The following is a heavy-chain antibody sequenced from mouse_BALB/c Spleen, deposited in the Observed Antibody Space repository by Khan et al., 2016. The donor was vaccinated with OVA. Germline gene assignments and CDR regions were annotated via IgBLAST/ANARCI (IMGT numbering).Heavy chain of an antibody. V-gene: IGHV1S135*01. D-gene: IGHD1-1*01. Sequence: VRLQQSGPELVKPGASVKVSCKASGYSFTDYNMFWVKQSHGKSLEWIGYIDPYNGGTSYNQKFKGKATLTADKSSSTAFMHLSSLTSEDSAVFYCARTDYYCSSDYFDYWGQGTTLTVSS. CDR2: IDPYNGGT. J-gene: IGHJ2*01. CDR1: GYSFTDYN. CDR3: ARTDYYCSSDYFDY.